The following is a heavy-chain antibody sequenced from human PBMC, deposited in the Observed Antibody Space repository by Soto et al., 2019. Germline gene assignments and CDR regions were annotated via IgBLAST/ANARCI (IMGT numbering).Heavy chain of an antibody. CDR2: IWYDGSNK. Sequence: GGSLRLSCAASGFTFSSYGMHWVRQAPGKGLEWVAVIWYDGSNKYYADSVKGRFTISRDNSKNTLYLQMNSLRAEDTAVYYCARDIRTTVTTDLVYWGQGTLVTVSS. CDR3: ARDIRTTVTTDLVY. CDR1: GFTFSSYG. V-gene: IGHV3-33*01. J-gene: IGHJ4*02. D-gene: IGHD4-17*01.